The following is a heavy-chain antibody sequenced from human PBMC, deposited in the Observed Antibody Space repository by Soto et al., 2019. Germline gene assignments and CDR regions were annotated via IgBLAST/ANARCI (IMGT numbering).Heavy chain of an antibody. Sequence: PGGSLRLSCAASGFTFSNAWMSWVRQAPGKGLEWVGRIKSKTDGGTTDYAAPVKGRFTISRDDSKNTLYLQMNSLKTEDTAVYYCTTEPTTYYDFWSGSYFYYYYMDVWGKGTTVTVSS. CDR3: TTEPTTYYDFWSGSYFYYYYMDV. CDR2: IKSKTDGGTT. CDR1: GFTFSNAW. J-gene: IGHJ6*03. D-gene: IGHD3-3*01. V-gene: IGHV3-15*01.